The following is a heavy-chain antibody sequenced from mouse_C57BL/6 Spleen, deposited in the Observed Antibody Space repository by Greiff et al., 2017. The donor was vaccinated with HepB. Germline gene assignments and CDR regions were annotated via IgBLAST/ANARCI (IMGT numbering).Heavy chain of an antibody. CDR2: IRSKSNNYAT. J-gene: IGHJ4*01. V-gene: IGHV10-1*01. CDR1: GFSFNTYA. D-gene: IGHD2-4*01. Sequence: EVQRVESGGGLVQPKGSLKLSCAASGFSFNTYAMNWVRQAPGKGLEWVARIRSKSNNYATYYADSVKDRFTISRDDSESMLYLQMNNLKTEDTAVYYCVSLYYDYDVMLMDYWGQGTSVTVSS. CDR3: VSLYYDYDVMLMDY.